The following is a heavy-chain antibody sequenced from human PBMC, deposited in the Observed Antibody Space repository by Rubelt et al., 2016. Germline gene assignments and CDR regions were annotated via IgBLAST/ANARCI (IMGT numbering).Heavy chain of an antibody. CDR1: GYSISSGYY. V-gene: IGHV4-38-2*02. D-gene: IGHD6-19*01. CDR2: IYHSGST. CDR3: ARGRQWLVQVDY. J-gene: IGHJ4*02. Sequence: QVQLQESGPGLVKPSETLSLTCTVSGYSISSGYYWGWIRQPPGKGLEWIGRIYHSGSTYYNPSLKSRVTISVDTSKNQFSLKLSAVTAADTAVYYCARGRQWLVQVDYWGQGTLVTVSS.